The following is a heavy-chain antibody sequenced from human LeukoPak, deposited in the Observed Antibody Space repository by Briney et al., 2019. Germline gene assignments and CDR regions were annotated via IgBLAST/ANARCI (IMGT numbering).Heavy chain of an antibody. J-gene: IGHJ4*02. V-gene: IGHV5-51*01. Sequence: GESLKISCKGSGYRFTNSWIGWVRQMPGKGLEWMGIIYPDDSDTRYSPSFQGQVTISADKSISTAYLQWSSLEASDTAMYYCARQARRNYYDSSGYYFDYWGQGTLVTVSS. CDR3: ARQARRNYYDSSGYYFDY. CDR2: IYPDDSDT. CDR1: GYRFTNSW. D-gene: IGHD3-22*01.